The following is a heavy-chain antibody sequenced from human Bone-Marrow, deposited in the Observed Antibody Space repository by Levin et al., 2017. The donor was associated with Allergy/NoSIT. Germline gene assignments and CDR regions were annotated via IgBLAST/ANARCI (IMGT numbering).Heavy chain of an antibody. D-gene: IGHD3-22*01. Sequence: SETLSLTCTVSGGSISSGDYYWSWIRQPPGKGLEWIGYIYYSGSTYYNPSLKSRVTISVDTSKNQFSLKLSSVTAADTAVYYCARVCGHTVGITMIVVPQFDYWGQGTLVTVSS. CDR3: ARVCGHTVGITMIVVPQFDY. CDR1: GGSISSGDYY. V-gene: IGHV4-30-4*01. J-gene: IGHJ4*02. CDR2: IYYSGST.